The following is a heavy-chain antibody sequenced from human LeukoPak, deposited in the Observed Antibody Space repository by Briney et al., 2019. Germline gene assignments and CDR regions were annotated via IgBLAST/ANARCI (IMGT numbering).Heavy chain of an antibody. CDR1: GYTFTSNG. Sequence: ASVKVSCTASGYTFTSNGISWVRQAPGQGLEWMGWISAYNGNTNYAQKLQGRVTMTTDTSTSTAYMELRSLRSDDTAVYYCARESSSGWYSVNYFDYWGQGTLVTVSS. CDR3: ARESSSGWYSVNYFDY. D-gene: IGHD6-19*01. CDR2: ISAYNGNT. V-gene: IGHV1-18*01. J-gene: IGHJ4*02.